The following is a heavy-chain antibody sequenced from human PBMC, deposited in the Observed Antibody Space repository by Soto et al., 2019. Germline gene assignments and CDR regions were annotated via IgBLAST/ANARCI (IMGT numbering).Heavy chain of an antibody. CDR3: ARDRRVATIRGDYYYGMDV. CDR2: IYHSGST. D-gene: IGHD5-12*01. Sequence: SGTLSLSCAVSGGYISSAGYAWSWIRQPPGKGLEWIGYIYHSGSTYYNPSLKSRVTISVDRSKNQFSLKLSSVTAADTAVYYCARDRRVATIRGDYYYGMDVWGQGTTVTVSS. J-gene: IGHJ6*02. CDR1: GGYISSAGYA. V-gene: IGHV4-30-2*01.